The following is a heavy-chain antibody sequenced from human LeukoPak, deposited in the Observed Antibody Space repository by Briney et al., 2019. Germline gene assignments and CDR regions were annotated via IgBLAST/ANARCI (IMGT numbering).Heavy chain of an antibody. CDR1: DVSVSSSGYF. CDR2: ISYSGTT. J-gene: IGHJ4*02. CDR3: VRRLYGSDNYHIDY. Sequence: PSETLSLTCTVSDVSVSSSGYFWGWIRQPPGMGLESIGTISYSGTTYFNPSLKSRVTIYVDTSKNQFSLKLSSVTAADTAVYYCVRRLYGSDNYHIDYWGQGTLVTVSS. D-gene: IGHD3-10*01. V-gene: IGHV4-39*01.